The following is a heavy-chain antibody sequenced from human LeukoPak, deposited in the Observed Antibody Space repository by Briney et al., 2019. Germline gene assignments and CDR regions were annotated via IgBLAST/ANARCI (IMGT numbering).Heavy chain of an antibody. Sequence: ASVKVSCKASGYTFTAYYMHWVRQAPGQGLGWMGWINPNSGGTNYAQKFQGRVTLTRDTSISTAYMELNGLRYDDTALYYCARDVAGNRYADYWGQGTLVTVSS. D-gene: IGHD6-19*01. CDR3: ARDVAGNRYADY. V-gene: IGHV1-2*02. CDR1: GYTFTAYY. J-gene: IGHJ4*02. CDR2: INPNSGGT.